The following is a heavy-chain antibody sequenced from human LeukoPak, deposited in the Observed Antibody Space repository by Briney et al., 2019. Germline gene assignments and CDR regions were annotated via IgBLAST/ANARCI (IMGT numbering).Heavy chain of an antibody. Sequence: SVKVSCKASRYTFTSYYMHWVRQAPGQGLEWMGRIIPILGIANYAQKFQGRVTITADKSTSTAYMELSSLRSEDTAVYYCARDWEGVGYYYGMDVWGQGTTVTVSS. CDR3: ARDWEGVGYYYGMDV. V-gene: IGHV1-69*04. CDR1: RYTFTSYY. J-gene: IGHJ6*02. D-gene: IGHD1-26*01. CDR2: IIPILGIA.